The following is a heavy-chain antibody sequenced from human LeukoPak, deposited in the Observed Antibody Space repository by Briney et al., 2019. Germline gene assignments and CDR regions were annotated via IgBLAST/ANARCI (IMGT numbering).Heavy chain of an antibody. D-gene: IGHD5-24*01. Sequence: SETLSLTCAVYGGSFSGYYWSWIRQPPGKGLEWIGEINHSGSTNYNPSLKSRVTISVDTSKNQFSLKLSSVTAADTAVYYCARRGDGYSWDWGQGTLVTVSS. CDR2: INHSGST. J-gene: IGHJ4*02. CDR1: GGSFSGYY. V-gene: IGHV4-34*01. CDR3: ARRGDGYSWD.